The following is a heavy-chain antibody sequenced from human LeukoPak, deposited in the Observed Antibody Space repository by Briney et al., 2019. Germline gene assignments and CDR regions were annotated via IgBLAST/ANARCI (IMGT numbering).Heavy chain of an antibody. D-gene: IGHD6-13*01. CDR2: IYTSGST. CDR1: GGSISSYC. Sequence: PSETLSLTCTVSGGSISSYCWSWIRQPAGKGLEWIGRIYTSGSTNYNPSLKSRVTMSVDTSKNQFSLKLSSVTAADTAVYYCARVDSSSWYGGNYFDSWGQGTLVTVSS. V-gene: IGHV4-4*07. CDR3: ARVDSSSWYGGNYFDS. J-gene: IGHJ4*02.